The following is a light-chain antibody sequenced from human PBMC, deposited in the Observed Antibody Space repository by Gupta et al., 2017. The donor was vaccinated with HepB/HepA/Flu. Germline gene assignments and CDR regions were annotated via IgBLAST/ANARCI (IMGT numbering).Light chain of an antibody. CDR3: QQSYSTPPWT. Sequence: DIQMTQSPSSLSASVGDRVTITCRASQSISSYLNWYQQKPGKAPKLLIYAASSLQSGVPSRLSGSGSGTDFTLTISSLQPEDFATYYCQQSYSTPPWTFGRGTKVEIK. CDR2: AAS. V-gene: IGKV1-39*01. J-gene: IGKJ1*01. CDR1: QSISSY.